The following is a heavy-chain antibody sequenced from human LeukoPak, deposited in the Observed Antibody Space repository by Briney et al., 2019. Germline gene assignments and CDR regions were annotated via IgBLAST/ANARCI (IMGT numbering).Heavy chain of an antibody. D-gene: IGHD5-12*01. CDR3: AKDRGAYSGYDFFDY. CDR2: ISGSGGST. V-gene: IGHV3-23*01. CDR1: GFSFSNAW. Sequence: TGGSLRLSCATSGFSFSNAWMNWVRQAPGKGLEWVSAISGSGGSTYYADSVKGRFTISRDNSKNTLYLQMNSLRAEDTAVYYCAKDRGAYSGYDFFDYWGQGTLVTVSS. J-gene: IGHJ4*02.